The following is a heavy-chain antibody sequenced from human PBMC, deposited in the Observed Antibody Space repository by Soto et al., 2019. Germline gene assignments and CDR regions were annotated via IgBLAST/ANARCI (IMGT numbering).Heavy chain of an antibody. V-gene: IGHV3-74*01. J-gene: IGHJ4*02. Sequence: PGGSLRLSCAASGFTFGSYWMHWVRQAPGKGLVWVSRINSDGSSTGYADSVEGRFTISRDNAKNTLYLQMNSLRGDDTAVYYCVSESLRSLYFDVECERGTGIDFRYQAILVTLS. D-gene: IGHD3-9*01. CDR1: GFTFGSYW. CDR2: INSDGSST. CDR3: VSESLRSLYFDVECERGTGIDF.